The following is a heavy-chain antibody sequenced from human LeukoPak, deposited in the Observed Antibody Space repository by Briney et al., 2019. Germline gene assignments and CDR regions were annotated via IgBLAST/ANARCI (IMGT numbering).Heavy chain of an antibody. CDR2: INPNSGGT. V-gene: IGHV1-2*02. J-gene: IGHJ6*03. CDR1: GYTFTGYY. CDR3: ASISSTSFDYYYYMDV. D-gene: IGHD2-2*01. Sequence: ASVKVSCKASGYTFTGYYMHWVRQAPGQGLEWMGWINPNSGGTNYAQKFQGRVTMTRVTSISTAYMELSRLRSDDTAVYYCASISSTSFDYYYYMDVWGKGTTVTVSS.